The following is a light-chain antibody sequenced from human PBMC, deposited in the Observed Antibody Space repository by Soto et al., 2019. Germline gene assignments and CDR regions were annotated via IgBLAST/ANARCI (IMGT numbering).Light chain of an antibody. V-gene: IGLV1-44*01. CDR3: FSYTNKNTRV. Sequence: QSVLTQPPSASGTPGQRVTISCSGSSSNIGSNTVNWYQQLPGTAPKLLIYSNNQRPSGVPDRFSGSKSGTSASLAISGLQSEDEADYYCFSYTNKNTRVFGGGTKVTVL. CDR1: SSNIGSNT. CDR2: SNN. J-gene: IGLJ3*02.